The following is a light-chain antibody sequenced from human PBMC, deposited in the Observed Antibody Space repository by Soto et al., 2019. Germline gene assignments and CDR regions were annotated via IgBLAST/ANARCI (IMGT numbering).Light chain of an antibody. J-gene: IGKJ1*01. CDR2: KAS. CDR1: QSISSW. CDR3: QHYNYYSPWT. Sequence: DIQMTQSPSTLSASVGDRGTITCRASQSISSWLAWYQQKPGKAPKLLIYKASSLESGVPSRFSGSGSGTEFTLTISTLQPDDFATSYCQHYNYYSPWTFGQGTKVDIK. V-gene: IGKV1-5*03.